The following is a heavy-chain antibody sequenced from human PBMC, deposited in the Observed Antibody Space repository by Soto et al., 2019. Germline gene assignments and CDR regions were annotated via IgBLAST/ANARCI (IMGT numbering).Heavy chain of an antibody. CDR1: GYTLTELS. CDR2: FDPEDGET. CDR3: ATDGLSGCYYHNWFDP. D-gene: IGHD1-26*01. Sequence: QVQLVQSGAEVKKPGASVKVSCKVSGYTLTELSMHWVRQAPGKGLEWMGGFDPEDGETIYAQKFRGRVTMTEDTSTDTADMELGRLRSEDTAVYYCATDGLSGCYYHNWFDPWGQGTLVTVSS. J-gene: IGHJ5*02. V-gene: IGHV1-24*01.